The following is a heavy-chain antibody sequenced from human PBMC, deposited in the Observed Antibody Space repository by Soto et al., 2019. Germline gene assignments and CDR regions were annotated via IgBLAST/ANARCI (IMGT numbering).Heavy chain of an antibody. J-gene: IGHJ4*02. Sequence: SEIMLRNYHSSGGPMRTSRENGSWFPQPPGKGLGWIGSIYYSGSTYYNPSLKSRVTISVDTSKNQFSLKLSSVTAADTAVYYCARLVYDSSGYRPGWGQGTLVS. V-gene: IGHV4-39*01. CDR1: GGPMRTSREN. CDR3: ARLVYDSSGYRPG. CDR2: IYYSGST. D-gene: IGHD3-22*01.